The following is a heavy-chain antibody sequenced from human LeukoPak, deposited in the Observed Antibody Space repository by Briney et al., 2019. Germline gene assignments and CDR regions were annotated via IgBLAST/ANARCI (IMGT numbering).Heavy chain of an antibody. D-gene: IGHD5-18*01. J-gene: IGHJ3*02. CDR1: GGSISCYY. CDR3: AAGYTYGTDVFDI. CDR2: IYYSGST. Sequence: SETLSLTCTVSGGSISCYYWSWIRQPPGKGLEWIGYIYYSGSTDYNPSLKSRVTISVDTSKNQFSVKLNSVTAADTAVSYCAAGYTYGTDVFDIWGQGTMVTVSS. V-gene: IGHV4-59*01.